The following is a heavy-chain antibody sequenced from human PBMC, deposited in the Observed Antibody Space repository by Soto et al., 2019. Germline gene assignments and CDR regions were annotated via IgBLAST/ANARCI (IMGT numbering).Heavy chain of an antibody. CDR3: ARDVTIFGVVIENWFDP. J-gene: IGHJ5*02. V-gene: IGHV3-21*01. CDR2: ISSSSSYI. CDR1: GFTVSIYS. D-gene: IGHD3-3*01. Sequence: PGGSLRLCCEASGFTVSIYSMNWVRHAPGKGLEWVSSISSSSSYIYYADSVKGRFTISRDNAKNSLYLQMNSLRAEDTAVYYCARDVTIFGVVIENWFDPWGQGTLVTV.